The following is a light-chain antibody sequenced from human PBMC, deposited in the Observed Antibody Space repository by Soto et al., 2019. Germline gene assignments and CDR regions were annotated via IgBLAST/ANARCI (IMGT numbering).Light chain of an antibody. V-gene: IGLV2-11*01. CDR2: DVS. CDR3: CSYAASNTFV. Sequence: QSVLTQPRSVSGSPGQSVTISCTGTSSDVGGYNYVSRYQQYSGKAPKVMIYDVSKRPSGVPDRFSGSKSGNTASLTISGLQAEDEADYYCCSYAASNTFVFGTGTKVTVL. CDR1: SSDVGGYNY. J-gene: IGLJ1*01.